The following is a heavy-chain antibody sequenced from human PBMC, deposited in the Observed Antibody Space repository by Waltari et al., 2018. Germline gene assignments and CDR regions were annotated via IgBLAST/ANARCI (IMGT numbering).Heavy chain of an antibody. CDR2: IYHSGST. J-gene: IGHJ4*02. D-gene: IGHD3-22*01. V-gene: IGHV4-38-2*01. CDR3: AVYDSSGYYYSGRFDY. Sequence: QVQLQESGPGLVKPSETLSLTCAVSGYSISSGYSWGWIRQPTGKGLEWIGSIYHSGSTYYNPSLKSRVTISVDTSKNQFSLKLSSVTAADTAVYYCAVYDSSGYYYSGRFDYWGQGTLVTVSS. CDR1: GYSISSGYS.